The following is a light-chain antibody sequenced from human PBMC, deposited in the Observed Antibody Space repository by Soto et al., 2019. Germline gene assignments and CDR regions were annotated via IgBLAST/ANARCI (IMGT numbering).Light chain of an antibody. J-gene: IGLJ1*01. CDR1: SSDIGNYNL. CDR3: FSYAGAGTFV. Sequence: QSALTQPASVSGSPGQSITISCTGTSSDIGNYNLVSWFQQHPGKAPKLFIYEVNRRPSGVSDSLSGSKSANTASLTISGLQAEDEADYYCFSYAGAGTFVFGTGTKVTVL. CDR2: EVN. V-gene: IGLV2-23*02.